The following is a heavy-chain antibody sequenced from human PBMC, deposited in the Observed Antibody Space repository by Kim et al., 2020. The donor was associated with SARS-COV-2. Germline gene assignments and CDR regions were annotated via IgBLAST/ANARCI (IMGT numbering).Heavy chain of an antibody. V-gene: IGHV3-23*01. CDR3: AKGSRMCISGAFDY. Sequence: ADSVKSRFTDSRANCRNPLYLQMNSLRDEDTAVYSCAKGSRMCISGAFDYWGQGTLVTVSS. J-gene: IGHJ4*02. D-gene: IGHD1-20*01.